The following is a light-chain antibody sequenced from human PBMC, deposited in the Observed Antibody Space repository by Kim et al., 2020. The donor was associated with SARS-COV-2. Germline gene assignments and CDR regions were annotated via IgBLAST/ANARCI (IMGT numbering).Light chain of an antibody. V-gene: IGLV3-19*01. CDR2: GKN. Sequence: ALGQTVRITCQEDSLSSYYASWYQQKPGHAPVLVIYGKNNRPSGIPDRFSGSSSGNTASLTITGAQAEDEADYYCNSRDSSGNHLVFGGGTKLTVL. J-gene: IGLJ3*02. CDR1: SLSSYY. CDR3: NSRDSSGNHLV.